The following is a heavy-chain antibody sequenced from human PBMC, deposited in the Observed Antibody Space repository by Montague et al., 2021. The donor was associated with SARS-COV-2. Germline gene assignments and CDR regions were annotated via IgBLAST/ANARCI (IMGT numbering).Heavy chain of an antibody. Sequence: SETLSLTCTVSGGSITSRSYYWGCIRQPPGKGLGWIGTIYYTGSTYYNPSLKSRVTISVDTSKNQFSLKLSSVTAADTAVYYCARDTRIAMLVVVTRYGLDVWGQGTTVTVSS. CDR2: IYYTGST. CDR1: GGSITSRSYY. J-gene: IGHJ6*02. CDR3: ARDTRIAMLVVVTRYGLDV. V-gene: IGHV4-39*07. D-gene: IGHD3-22*01.